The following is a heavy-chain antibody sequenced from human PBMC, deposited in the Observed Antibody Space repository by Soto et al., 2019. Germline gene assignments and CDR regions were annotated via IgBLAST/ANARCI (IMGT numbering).Heavy chain of an antibody. V-gene: IGHV1-3*01. CDR1: GYTFTSYG. CDR3: VRRHVSATGIDWFDP. CDR2: INAANGDT. Sequence: ASVKVSCKASGYTFTSYGIHWVRQASGQRLEWMGWINAANGDTKYSPKFQGIVTITRDTSASTAYMELSSLRSEDTAVYYCVRRHVSATGIDWFDPWGRGTLVTVSS. J-gene: IGHJ5*02. D-gene: IGHD2-8*02.